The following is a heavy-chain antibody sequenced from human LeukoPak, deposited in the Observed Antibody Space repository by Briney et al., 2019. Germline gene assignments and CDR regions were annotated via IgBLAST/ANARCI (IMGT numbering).Heavy chain of an antibody. CDR2: IWYDGSNK. D-gene: IGHD3-10*01. J-gene: IGHJ6*02. Sequence: GRSLRLSCAASGFTFSSYGMHWVRQAPGKGLEWVAVIWYDGSNKYYADSVKGRFTISRDNSKNTLYLQMNSLRAEDTAVYYCARDLWFGESYYYYYGMDVWGQGTTVTVSS. CDR3: ARDLWFGESYYYYYGMDV. CDR1: GFTFSSYG. V-gene: IGHV3-33*01.